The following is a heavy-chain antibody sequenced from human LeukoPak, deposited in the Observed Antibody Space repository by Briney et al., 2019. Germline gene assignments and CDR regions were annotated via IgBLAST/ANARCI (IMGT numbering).Heavy chain of an antibody. CDR3: ARGPSIVPAAIDYYYYMDV. CDR2: MNPNSGNT. Sequence: GASVKVSCKASGYTFTSYDINWVRQATGQGLEWMGWMNPNSGNTGYAQKFQGRVTITRNTSISTAYMELSSLRSEDTAVYYCARGPSIVPAAIDYYYYMDVWGKGTTVTVSS. J-gene: IGHJ6*03. D-gene: IGHD2-2*01. V-gene: IGHV1-8*03. CDR1: GYTFTSYD.